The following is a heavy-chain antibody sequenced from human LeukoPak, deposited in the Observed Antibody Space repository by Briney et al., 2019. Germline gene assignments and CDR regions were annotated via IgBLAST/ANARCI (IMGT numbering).Heavy chain of an antibody. CDR1: GFSFSMYA. Sequence: GGSLRLSCAASGFSFSMYAMSWVRQAPGKGLEWVSGISGSGGTTYYADSVKGRFSISRDNSKNTLYLQMNSLRSEDTAVYYCAEDRRYDFFPYNGMDVWGQGTTVTVSS. CDR2: ISGSGGTT. CDR3: AEDRRYDFFPYNGMDV. D-gene: IGHD3-3*01. J-gene: IGHJ6*02. V-gene: IGHV3-23*01.